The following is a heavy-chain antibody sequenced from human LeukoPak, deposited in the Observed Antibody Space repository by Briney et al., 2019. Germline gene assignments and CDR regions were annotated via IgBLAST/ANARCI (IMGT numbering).Heavy chain of an antibody. CDR1: GFTVSSNY. CDR2: IYSGGST. V-gene: IGHV3-66*01. CDR3: AKQKFDILTGLKPNDAFDI. Sequence: GGSLRLSCAASGFTVSSNYMSWVRQAPGKGLEWVSVIYSGGSTYYADSVKGRFTISRDNSKNTLYLQMNSLRAEDTAVYYCAKQKFDILTGLKPNDAFDIWGQGTMVTVSS. D-gene: IGHD3-9*01. J-gene: IGHJ3*02.